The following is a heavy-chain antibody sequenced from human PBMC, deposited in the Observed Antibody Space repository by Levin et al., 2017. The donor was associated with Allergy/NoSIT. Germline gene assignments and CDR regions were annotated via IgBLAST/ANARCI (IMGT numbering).Heavy chain of an antibody. CDR2: INWSGART. V-gene: IGHV3-20*04. CDR1: GFTFDDYD. Sequence: GGSLRLSCVASGFTFDDYDMTWVRLVPGKGLEWLAGINWSGARTAYADALKGRFIISGDNAKNSLFLQMNNLRADATALYYCARDDRSCNDFSCYSFAYWGQGAQVTVSS. D-gene: IGHD2-15*01. J-gene: IGHJ4*02. CDR3: ARDDRSCNDFSCYSFAY.